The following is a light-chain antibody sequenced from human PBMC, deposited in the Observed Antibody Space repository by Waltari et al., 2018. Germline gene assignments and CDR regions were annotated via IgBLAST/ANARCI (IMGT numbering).Light chain of an antibody. Sequence: QSVLTQPPSASGTPGQRVTISCSGSSSNIGSNTVNWYQQLPGTAPKLLIYSNNQRPSGVPDRFSGSKSGTSASLALSGLQSEDVADYYCAAWDDSLNGWVFGGGTKLTVL. V-gene: IGLV1-44*01. J-gene: IGLJ3*02. CDR2: SNN. CDR3: AAWDDSLNGWV. CDR1: SSNIGSNT.